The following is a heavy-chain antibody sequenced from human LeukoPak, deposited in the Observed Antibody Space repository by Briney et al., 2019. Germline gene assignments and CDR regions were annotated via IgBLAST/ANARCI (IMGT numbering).Heavy chain of an antibody. CDR3: AKSITMIVVVVGNAFDI. CDR2: ISGSGDTT. D-gene: IGHD3-22*01. CDR1: GFTFRSYA. V-gene: IGHV3-23*01. J-gene: IGHJ3*02. Sequence: GGSLRLSCAASGFTFRSYAMNWVRQAPGKGLDWVSVISGSGDTTNYADSVKGRFTISRDNSKNTLYLQMNSLRAEDTAVYYCAKSITMIVVVVGNAFDIWGQGTMVTVSS.